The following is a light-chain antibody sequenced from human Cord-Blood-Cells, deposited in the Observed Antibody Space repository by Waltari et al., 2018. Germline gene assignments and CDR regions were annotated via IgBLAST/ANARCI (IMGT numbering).Light chain of an antibody. J-gene: IGKJ4*01. CDR1: QSVSSSY. CDR3: QQYGSSPFT. CDR2: GAS. Sequence: ELVLTQSPGTLLLSPGERATLSCRASQSVSSSYLAWYQQKPGQAPRLLIYGASSRATGIPDRFSGSGSGTDFTLTISRLEPEDFAVYYCQQYGSSPFTFGGGTKVEIK. V-gene: IGKV3-20*01.